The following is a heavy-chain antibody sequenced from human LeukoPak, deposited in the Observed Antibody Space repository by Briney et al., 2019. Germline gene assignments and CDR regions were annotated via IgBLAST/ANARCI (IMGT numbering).Heavy chain of an antibody. D-gene: IGHD2-2*01. CDR3: AGGVSVVVVPAAMTGFDC. CDR2: INHSGST. Sequence: SETLSLTCAVYGGSFSGYYWSWIRQPPGKGLEWIGEINHSGSTNYNPSLKSRVTISVDTSKNQFSLKLSSVTAADTAVYYCAGGVSVVVVPAAMTGFDCWGQGTLVTVSS. J-gene: IGHJ4*02. CDR1: GGSFSGYY. V-gene: IGHV4-34*01.